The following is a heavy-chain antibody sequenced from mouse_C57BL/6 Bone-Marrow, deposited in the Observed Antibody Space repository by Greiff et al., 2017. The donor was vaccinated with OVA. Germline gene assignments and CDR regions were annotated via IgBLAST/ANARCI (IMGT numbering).Heavy chain of an antibody. CDR3: TRLGYYGSSGRYYFDY. J-gene: IGHJ2*01. D-gene: IGHD1-1*01. Sequence: EVQLQQSGTVLARPGASVKMSCKTSGYTFTSYWMHWVKQRPGQGLEWIGAIYPGNSDTSYNQKFKGKAKLTAVTSASTAYMELSSLTNEDSAVYYCTRLGYYGSSGRYYFDYWGQGTTLTVSS. CDR1: GYTFTSYW. CDR2: IYPGNSDT. V-gene: IGHV1-5*01.